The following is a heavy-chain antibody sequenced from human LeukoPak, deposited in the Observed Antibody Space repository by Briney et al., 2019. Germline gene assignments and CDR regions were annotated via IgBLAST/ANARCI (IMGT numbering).Heavy chain of an antibody. CDR2: IGGSGAGT. Sequence: GGSLRLSCEVSGFAFGNFAMSWVRQAPGKRLEWVSGIGGSGAGTYYGDSVKGRFTISRDNSKNTLWLQMNSLRAEDTALYYCALHWSYDYWSEPFEFRGQGTMVAVSS. CDR3: ALHWSYDYWSEPFEF. D-gene: IGHD3-3*01. V-gene: IGHV3-23*01. J-gene: IGHJ3*01. CDR1: GFAFGNFA.